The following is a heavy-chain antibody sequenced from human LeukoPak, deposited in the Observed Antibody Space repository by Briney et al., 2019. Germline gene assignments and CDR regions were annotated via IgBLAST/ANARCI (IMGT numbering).Heavy chain of an antibody. J-gene: IGHJ4*02. Sequence: RGSLRLSCAASGFTFSSYTMNWVRQAPGKGLEVVSFISSTTSSYMYYADSVNGQFTISRYNAKISLYLQMDSLRAEDAAVYYCARVHPIAAAGTGFDYRGQGILVTVSS. CDR2: ISSTTSSYM. V-gene: IGHV3-21*01. CDR1: GFTFSSYT. CDR3: ARVHPIAAAGTGFDY. D-gene: IGHD6-13*01.